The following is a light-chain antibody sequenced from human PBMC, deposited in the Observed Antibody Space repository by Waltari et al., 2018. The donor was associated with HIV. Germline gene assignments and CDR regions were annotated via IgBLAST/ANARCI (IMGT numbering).Light chain of an antibody. CDR3: QQYYSTPYT. V-gene: IGKV4-1*01. CDR1: QTVLYSSNKKNF. J-gene: IGKJ2*01. Sequence: DIVMIQSPDSLAVPLGERATIPCNSSQTVLYSSNKKNFLSWYQQKPGQPPKLLISWATTRDSGVPDRFSGSWSGTDFTLTVSSLQAEYVAFYDCQQYYSTPYTVGRGTKV. CDR2: WAT.